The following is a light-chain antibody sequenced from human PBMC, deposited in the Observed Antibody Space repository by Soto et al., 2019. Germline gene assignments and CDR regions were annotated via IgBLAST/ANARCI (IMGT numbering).Light chain of an antibody. CDR3: QNYGSARLP. CDR1: QSVASSH. J-gene: IGKJ3*01. Sequence: EIVLTQSPGTLSLSPGGRATVSCRASQSVASSHLAWYRQKPGQTPRLLIYDASSRATGIPARISRSGSGTDFQLPIRRPEHEDFAVDYCQNYGSARLPLGHGTKVDIK. CDR2: DAS. V-gene: IGKV3-20*01.